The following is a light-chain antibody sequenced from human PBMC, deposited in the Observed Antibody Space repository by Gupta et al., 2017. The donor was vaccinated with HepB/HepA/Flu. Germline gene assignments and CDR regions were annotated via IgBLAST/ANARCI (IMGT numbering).Light chain of an antibody. Sequence: SALTPPASVSGSTGQSTTISCTGTSSDIGRFNYVSWYQQHPGEPPKLIFFDVTKRPSGVAARFSASKSGNAASLTISGLQAEDEAYYYCDSYTSNNLKVFGTGTKVTVL. J-gene: IGLJ1*01. CDR3: DSYTSNNLKV. V-gene: IGLV2-14*03. CDR2: DVT. CDR1: SSDIGRFNY.